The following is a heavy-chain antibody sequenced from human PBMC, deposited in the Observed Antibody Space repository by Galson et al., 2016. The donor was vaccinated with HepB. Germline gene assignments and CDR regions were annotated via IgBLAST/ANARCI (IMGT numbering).Heavy chain of an antibody. CDR2: ISYDGSDT. CDR3: AMLDGRIDYQLPHRDSDY. V-gene: IGHV3-30*03. D-gene: IGHD2-2*01. CDR1: GFIFSSYG. J-gene: IGHJ4*02. Sequence: SLRLSCAASGFIFSSYGLHWVRQAPGKGLEWVAVISYDGSDTYYADSVKGRFTISRDNSKNTQFLQMNSLRTEDTAVYYCAMLDGRIDYQLPHRDSDYWGQGTLVTVSS.